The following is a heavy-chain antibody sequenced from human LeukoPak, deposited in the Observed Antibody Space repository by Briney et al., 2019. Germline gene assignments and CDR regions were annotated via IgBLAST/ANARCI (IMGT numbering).Heavy chain of an antibody. CDR1: GLAFSTYS. CDR2: ISASGSST. J-gene: IGHJ3*02. Sequence: LSGGSLRLSCAASGLAFSTYSMSWVRQAPGKGLYWVSGISASGSSTYYADSVKGRFTISRDNSKNTVYIQMNSLRAEDTAVYYCARETITTAGAFDIWGQGTMVTVSS. D-gene: IGHD1/OR15-1a*01. V-gene: IGHV3-23*01. CDR3: ARETITTAGAFDI.